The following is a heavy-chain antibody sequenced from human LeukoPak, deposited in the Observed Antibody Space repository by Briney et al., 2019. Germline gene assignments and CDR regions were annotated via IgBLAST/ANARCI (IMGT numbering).Heavy chain of an antibody. CDR1: GASFSDYY. V-gene: IGHV4-34*01. D-gene: IGHD3-3*01. J-gene: IGHJ5*02. CDR3: ARWDHTIFGLFDP. CDR2: INHSGST. Sequence: SETLSLTCAVYGASFSDYYWSWIRQPPGKGLEWIGEINHSGSTNYNPSLKSRVTISVDTSKNQFSLKLSSVTAADTAVYYCARWDHTIFGLFDPWGQGTLVTVSS.